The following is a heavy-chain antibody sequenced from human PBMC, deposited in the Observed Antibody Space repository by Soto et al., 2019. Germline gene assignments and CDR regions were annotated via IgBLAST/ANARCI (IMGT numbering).Heavy chain of an antibody. CDR2: ISYDGSSK. CDR3: ARGLQYQLGDFDY. D-gene: IGHD2-2*01. Sequence: PGGSLRLSCAASGFTFSQYAMHWIRQAPGKGLEWVTVISYDGSSKWYADSVKGRFTISRDNSKNTLYLQMNSLRAEDTAVYYCARGLQYQLGDFDYWGQGTLVTVSS. CDR1: GFTFSQYA. J-gene: IGHJ4*02. V-gene: IGHV3-30-3*01.